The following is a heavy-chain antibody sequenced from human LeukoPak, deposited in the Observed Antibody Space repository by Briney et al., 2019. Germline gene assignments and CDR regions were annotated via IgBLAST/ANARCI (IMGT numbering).Heavy chain of an antibody. J-gene: IGHJ6*02. Sequence: SETLSLTCAVYGGSFSGNYWSWIRQPPGKGLEWIGYISYSGSTNYNPSLKSRVTISVDTSKNQFSLKLTSVTAADTAVYFCARVALRDRSFGSDYYYGMDVWGRGTTVTVSS. V-gene: IGHV4-59*08. CDR1: GGSFSGNY. CDR2: ISYSGST. CDR3: ARVALRDRSFGSDYYYGMDV. D-gene: IGHD3-16*01.